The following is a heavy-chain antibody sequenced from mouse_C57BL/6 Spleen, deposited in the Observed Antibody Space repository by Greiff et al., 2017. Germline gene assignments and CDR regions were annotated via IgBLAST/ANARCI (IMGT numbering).Heavy chain of an antibody. V-gene: IGHV1-61*01. J-gene: IGHJ1*03. CDR2: IYPSDSET. D-gene: IGHD1-1*01. Sequence: VQLQQSGAELMKPGASVKLSCKATGYTFTGYWMDWVKQRPGQGLEWIGNIYPSDSETHYNQKFKDKATLTVDKSSSTAYMQLSSLTSEDSAVYYCARRIYYYGSSYWYFDVWGTGTTVTVSS. CDR1: GYTFTGYW. CDR3: ARRIYYYGSSYWYFDV.